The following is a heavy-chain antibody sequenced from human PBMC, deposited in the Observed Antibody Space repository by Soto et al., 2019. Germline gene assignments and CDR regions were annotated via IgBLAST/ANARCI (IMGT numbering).Heavy chain of an antibody. Sequence: GGSLRLSCAASGFTFSSYSMNWVRQAPGKGLEWVSSISSSSCYIYYADSVKGRFTISRDNAKNSLYLQMNSLRAEDTAVYYCARDPDSSGYHYYYYGMDVWGQGTTVTVSS. CDR2: ISSSSCYI. D-gene: IGHD3-22*01. V-gene: IGHV3-21*01. J-gene: IGHJ6*02. CDR3: ARDPDSSGYHYYYYGMDV. CDR1: GFTFSSYS.